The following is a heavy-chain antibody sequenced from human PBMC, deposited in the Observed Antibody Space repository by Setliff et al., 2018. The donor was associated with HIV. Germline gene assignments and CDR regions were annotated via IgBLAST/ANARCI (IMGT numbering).Heavy chain of an antibody. CDR2: INHSGGT. CDR3: ARGRYHYMDV. CDR1: GGSFSDYS. J-gene: IGHJ6*03. V-gene: IGHV4-34*01. Sequence: SETLSLTCAVYGGSFSDYSWNWIRQPPGKELEWIGEINHSGGTNYNPSLKSRDTISLDTSKNQFSLKLTSVTAADTALYYCARGRYHYMDVWGKGTTVTVSS.